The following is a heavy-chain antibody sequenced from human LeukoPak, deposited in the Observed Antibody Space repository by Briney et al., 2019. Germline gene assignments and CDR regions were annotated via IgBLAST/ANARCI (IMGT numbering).Heavy chain of an antibody. Sequence: GGSLRLSCAASGFTFSSYWMSWVRQAPGKGLEWVANIKQDGSEKYYVDSVKGRFTISRDNAKNSLYLQMNSLRAEDTAVYYCARVLGYYGSGSNGGSDPWGQGTLVTVSS. CDR1: GFTFSSYW. CDR2: IKQDGSEK. CDR3: ARVLGYYGSGSNGGSDP. V-gene: IGHV3-7*01. D-gene: IGHD3-10*01. J-gene: IGHJ5*02.